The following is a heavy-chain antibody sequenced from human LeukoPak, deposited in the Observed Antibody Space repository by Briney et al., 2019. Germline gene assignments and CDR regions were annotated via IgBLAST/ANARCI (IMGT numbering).Heavy chain of an antibody. J-gene: IGHJ3*02. Sequence: PGGSLRLSCAASGFTFSSYSMNWVRQAPGKGLEWVSSISSSSSYIYYADSVKGRFTISRDNAKNSLYLQMNSLRAEDTAVYYCARYDGWSTVTTNAFDIWGQGTMVTVSS. CDR1: GFTFSSYS. CDR3: ARYDGWSTVTTNAFDI. CDR2: ISSSSSYI. D-gene: IGHD4-17*01. V-gene: IGHV3-21*01.